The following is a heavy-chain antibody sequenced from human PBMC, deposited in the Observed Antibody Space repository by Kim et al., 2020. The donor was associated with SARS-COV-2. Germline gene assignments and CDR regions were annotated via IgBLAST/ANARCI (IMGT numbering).Heavy chain of an antibody. V-gene: IGHV3-23*01. D-gene: IGHD3-3*01. CDR3: AKARFSGTWQNPYYFDW. J-gene: IGHJ4*02. Sequence: GGSLRLSCTASGFTFSSYAMDWVRQAPGKGLQWVSAISGSGTGTYYADSVKGRFTISRDNSENTLYLQMNSLRVDDTAVYYCAKARFSGTWQNPYYFDWWGQGTLVTVSS. CDR2: ISGSGTGT. CDR1: GFTFSSYA.